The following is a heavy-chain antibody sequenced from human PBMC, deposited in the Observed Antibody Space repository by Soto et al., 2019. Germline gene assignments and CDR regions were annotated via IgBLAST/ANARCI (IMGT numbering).Heavy chain of an antibody. V-gene: IGHV3-23*01. CDR1: GFTFSSYA. CDR3: AKSPLNYYDSSGYYFYYYYGMDV. J-gene: IGHJ6*02. Sequence: EVQLLESGGGLVQPGGSLRLSCAASGFTFSSYAMSWVRQAPGKGLEWVSAISGSGGSTYYADSVKGRFTISRDNSKNTLYLQKNSLRAEDTAVYYCAKSPLNYYDSSGYYFYYYYGMDVWGQGTTVTVSS. D-gene: IGHD3-22*01. CDR2: ISGSGGST.